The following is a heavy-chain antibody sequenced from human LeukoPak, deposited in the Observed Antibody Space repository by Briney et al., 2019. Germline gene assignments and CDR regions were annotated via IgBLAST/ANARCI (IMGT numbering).Heavy chain of an antibody. CDR1: GFTFSSYA. CDR2: ISSNGGST. V-gene: IGHV3-64*01. D-gene: IGHD3-10*01. CDR3: AKDSVGGSGSYWLDY. J-gene: IGHJ4*02. Sequence: GGSLRLSCAASGFTFSSYAMSWVRQAPGKGLEYVSAISSNGGSTYYANSVKGRFTISRDNSKNTLYLQMDSLRAEDTALYYCAKDSVGGSGSYWLDYWGQGTLVTVSS.